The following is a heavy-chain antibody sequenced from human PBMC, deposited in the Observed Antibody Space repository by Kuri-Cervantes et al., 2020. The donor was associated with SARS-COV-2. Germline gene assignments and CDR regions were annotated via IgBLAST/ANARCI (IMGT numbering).Heavy chain of an antibody. J-gene: IGHJ4*02. CDR2: ISSNGDST. Sequence: GGSLRLSCAASGFTFSNYAMYCVRQAPGKGLEYVSAISSNGDSTYYADSVKGRFTMSRDNSKNTLYLQMGSLRAEDMAVYYCARVSRSGYLDYWGQGTLVTVSS. CDR3: ARVSRSGYLDY. V-gene: IGHV3-64*02. D-gene: IGHD3-3*01. CDR1: GFTFSNYA.